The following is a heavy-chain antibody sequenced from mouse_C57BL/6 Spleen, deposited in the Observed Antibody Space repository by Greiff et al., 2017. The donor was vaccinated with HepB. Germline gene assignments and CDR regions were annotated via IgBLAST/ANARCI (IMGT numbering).Heavy chain of an antibody. D-gene: IGHD1-1*01. CDR1: GFTFSSYA. CDR2: ISDGGSYT. Sequence: EVQRVESGGGLVKPGGSLKLSCAASGFTFSSYAMSWVRQTPEKRLEWVATISDGGSYTYYPDNVKGRFTISRDNAKNNLYLQMSHLKSEDTAMYYCAREITRSAMDYWGQGTSVTVSS. J-gene: IGHJ4*01. V-gene: IGHV5-4*01. CDR3: AREITRSAMDY.